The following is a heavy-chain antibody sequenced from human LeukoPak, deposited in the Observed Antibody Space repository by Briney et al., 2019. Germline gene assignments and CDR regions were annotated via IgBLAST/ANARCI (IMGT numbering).Heavy chain of an antibody. CDR3: AKGSWTYYNPIQH. V-gene: IGHV4-4*07. CDR1: ADSIGSYF. J-gene: IGHJ1*01. Sequence: KPSETLSLTCTVSADSIGSYFWTWIRQPAGKGLEWIGRFHISGDTKYNPSLKSRVTMSMDTSKSQFSLRLNSVTAADSAVYYCAKGSWTYYNPIQHWGRGTLVTVSS. D-gene: IGHD3-10*01. CDR2: FHISGDT.